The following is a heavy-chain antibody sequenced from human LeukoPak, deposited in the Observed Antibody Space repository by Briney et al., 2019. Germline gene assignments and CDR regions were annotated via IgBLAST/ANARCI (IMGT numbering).Heavy chain of an antibody. CDR2: INHSGST. CDR1: GGSFSGYY. J-gene: IGHJ5*02. D-gene: IGHD3-10*01. V-gene: IGHV4-34*01. Sequence: PSETLSLTCAVYGGSFSGYYWSWIRQPPGKGLEWIGEINHSGSTNYNPSLKSRATISVDTSKNQFSLKLSSVTAADTAVYYCARSLSGGFDPWGQGTLVTVSS. CDR3: ARSLSGGFDP.